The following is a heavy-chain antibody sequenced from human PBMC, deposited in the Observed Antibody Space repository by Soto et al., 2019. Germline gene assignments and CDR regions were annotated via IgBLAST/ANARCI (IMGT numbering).Heavy chain of an antibody. Sequence: QITLKESGPTLVKPTQALTLTCTFSGFSLSTRGVGVGWIRQPPGKALEWLALIYWDDDKRYSPSLKSRLTITKDTSKNQAVLTMTNMDPVDTATYYCVRLLWFGELSWGQGTLVTVSS. CDR3: VRLLWFGELS. CDR2: IYWDDDK. V-gene: IGHV2-5*02. D-gene: IGHD3-10*01. J-gene: IGHJ4*02. CDR1: GFSLSTRGVG.